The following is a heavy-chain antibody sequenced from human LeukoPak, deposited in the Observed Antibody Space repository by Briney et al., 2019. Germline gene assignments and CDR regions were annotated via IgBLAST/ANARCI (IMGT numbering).Heavy chain of an antibody. Sequence: PGGSLRLSCAASGFTFSNYAMSWVRQAPGKGLEWVSSISGSGGSTYYADSVKGRFTISRDNSRDTVFLQMNSLSAEDTAAYYCANIASDCSSTPCVPWGKGTLVTVSS. CDR1: GFTFSNYA. V-gene: IGHV3-23*01. D-gene: IGHD2-2*01. CDR2: ISGSGGST. J-gene: IGHJ4*02. CDR3: ANIASDCSSTPCVP.